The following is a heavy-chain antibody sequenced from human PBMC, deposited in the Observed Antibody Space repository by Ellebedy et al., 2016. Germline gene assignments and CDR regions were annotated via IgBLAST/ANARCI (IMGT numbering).Heavy chain of an antibody. CDR3: RQGHYADL. V-gene: IGHV3-23*01. CDR1: GLNFNTFF. D-gene: IGHD4-17*01. CDR2: ISPGSDIT. Sequence: GGSLRLSXTASGLNFNTFFMTWVRQAPGKGLEWVSTISPGSDITRLADSVKGRFTISRDNFKNPVYLRMNNLRVEDTAVYYCRQGHYADLWGQGTLVTVSS. J-gene: IGHJ4*02.